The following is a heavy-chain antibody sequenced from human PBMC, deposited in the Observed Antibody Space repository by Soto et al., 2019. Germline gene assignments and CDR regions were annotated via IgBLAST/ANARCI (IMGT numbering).Heavy chain of an antibody. CDR1: GGSISSYY. V-gene: IGHV4-59*08. Sequence: SETLSLTCTVSGGSISSYYWSWIRQPPGKGLEWIGYIYYSGSTNYNPSLKSRVTISVDTSKNQFSLKLSSVTAADTAVYYCARHIPPLGYCSGGSCYPLAFDIWGQGTMVTVS. CDR3: ARHIPPLGYCSGGSCYPLAFDI. CDR2: IYYSGST. D-gene: IGHD2-15*01. J-gene: IGHJ3*02.